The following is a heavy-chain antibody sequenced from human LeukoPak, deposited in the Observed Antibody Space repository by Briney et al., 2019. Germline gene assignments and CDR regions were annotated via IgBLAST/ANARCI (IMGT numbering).Heavy chain of an antibody. V-gene: IGHV4-34*01. J-gene: IGHJ6*03. CDR1: GGSFSGYY. D-gene: IGHD6-13*01. Sequence: SETLSLTCAVSGGSFSGYYWSWIRQPPGKGLEWIGEINHSGSTNYNPSLKSRVTISVDTSKNQFSLKLSSVTAADTAVYYCARRAAAGYYYYYMDVWGKGTTVTVSS. CDR2: INHSGST. CDR3: ARRAAAGYYYYYMDV.